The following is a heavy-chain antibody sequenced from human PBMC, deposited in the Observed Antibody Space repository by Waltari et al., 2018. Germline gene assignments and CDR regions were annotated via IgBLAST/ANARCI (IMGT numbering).Heavy chain of an antibody. D-gene: IGHD6-13*01. V-gene: IGHV4-39*01. J-gene: IGHJ3*02. CDR2: IYYSGST. CDR1: GGSISSSSYY. CDR3: ARHGPYSSSWTLGAFDI. Sequence: QLQLQESGPGLVKPSETLSPTCTVSGGSISSSSYYWGWIRQPPGKGLEWIGSIYYSGSTYYNTSLKSRVTISVDTSKNQFSLKLSSVTAADTAVYYCARHGPYSSSWTLGAFDIWGQGTMVTVSS.